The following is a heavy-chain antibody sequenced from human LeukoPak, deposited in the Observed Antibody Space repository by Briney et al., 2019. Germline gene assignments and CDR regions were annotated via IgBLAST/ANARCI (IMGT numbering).Heavy chain of an antibody. CDR3: ARVEEGYGSGRRGNFYYYYMDV. CDR1: GESFSGYY. J-gene: IGHJ6*03. V-gene: IGHV4-34*01. Sequence: PTETLSLTCAVHGESFSGYYWGWSRQPPGKGVGWVGEFNHYGRINSKLSLKSRDTISVDASKNQFSLKLSSVTTADTAVYYCARVEEGYGSGRRGNFYYYYMDVWGKGTTVTISS. D-gene: IGHD3-10*01. CDR2: FNHYGRI.